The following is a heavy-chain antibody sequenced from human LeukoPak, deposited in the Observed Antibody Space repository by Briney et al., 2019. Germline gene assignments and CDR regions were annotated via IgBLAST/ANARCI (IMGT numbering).Heavy chain of an antibody. CDR1: GITISSHA. J-gene: IGHJ4*02. V-gene: IGHV3-23*01. CDR3: AKVFYGDYLSGTDY. Sequence: GGSLRLSCVASGITISSHAMSWVRQAPGKGLEWVSAISGSSESTYYADSVKGRFTITRDNSKNTLYLQMSGLRAEDTAVYYCAKVFYGDYLSGTDYWGQGTLVTVSS. D-gene: IGHD4-17*01. CDR2: ISGSSEST.